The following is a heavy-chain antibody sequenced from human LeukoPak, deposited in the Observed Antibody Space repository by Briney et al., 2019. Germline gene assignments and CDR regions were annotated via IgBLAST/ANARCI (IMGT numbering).Heavy chain of an antibody. V-gene: IGHV1-8*01. J-gene: IGHJ4*02. CDR2: MNPNSGNT. D-gene: IGHD3-10*01. CDR3: ARGQNYYGSGSSDY. CDR1: GYTFTSYD. Sequence: SVKVSCKASGYTFTSYDINWVRQATGQGLEWMGWMNPNSGNTGYAQKFQGRVTMTRNTSISTAYMELSSLRSEDTAVYYCARGQNYYGSGSSDYWGQGTLVTVSS.